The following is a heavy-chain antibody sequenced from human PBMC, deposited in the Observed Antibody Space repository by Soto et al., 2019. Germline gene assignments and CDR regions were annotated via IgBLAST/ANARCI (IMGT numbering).Heavy chain of an antibody. CDR2: THGSGIT. D-gene: IGHD1-26*01. J-gene: IGHJ4*02. Sequence: QVQLQESGPGLVKPSETLSLTCTVSGGSITGYHWSWIRQPPGKGLEWIGYTHGSGITNYNPSLQSRVTISVDTCKNHFSLKLSSVTASDTAVYYCTSYIEGGGGRGYWGQGHLLTVSS. V-gene: IGHV4-59*01. CDR1: GGSITGYH. CDR3: TSYIEGGGGRGY.